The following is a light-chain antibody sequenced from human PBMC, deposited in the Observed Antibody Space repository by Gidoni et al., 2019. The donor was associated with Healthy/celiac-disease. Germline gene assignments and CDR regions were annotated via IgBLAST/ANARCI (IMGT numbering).Light chain of an antibody. CDR2: GAS. V-gene: IGKV3-20*01. Sequence: EIVLTQSPGTLSLSPGERATLSCRASQSVSSSYLAWYQQKPGQAPRLLIYGASSRATGIPDRFSGSGSGTDFTITISRLEPEDFAVYYCQQYGSSPPVTFGGXTKVEIK. CDR1: QSVSSSY. CDR3: QQYGSSPPVT. J-gene: IGKJ4*01.